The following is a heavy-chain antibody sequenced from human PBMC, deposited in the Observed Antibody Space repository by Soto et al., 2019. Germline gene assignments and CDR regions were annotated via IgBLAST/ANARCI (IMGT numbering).Heavy chain of an antibody. CDR2: INHSGST. D-gene: IGHD2-2*01. J-gene: IGHJ5*02. V-gene: IGHV4-34*01. CDR1: GGSFSGYY. CDR3: ARGRPLVVPANWFDP. Sequence: SETLSLTCAVYGGSFSGYYWSWIRQPPGKGLEWIGEINHSGSTNYNPSLKSRVTISVDTSKNQFSLKLSSVTAADTAVYYCARGRPLVVPANWFDPWGQGTLVTVSS.